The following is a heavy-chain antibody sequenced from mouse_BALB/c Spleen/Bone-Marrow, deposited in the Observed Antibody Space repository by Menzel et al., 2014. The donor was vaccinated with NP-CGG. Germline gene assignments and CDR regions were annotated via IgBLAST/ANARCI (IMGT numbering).Heavy chain of an antibody. CDR3: ARKGAMITHYYAMDY. CDR1: GFTFSSFG. Sequence: EVKLVESGGGLVQPGGSQKLSCAASGFTFSSFGMHWVRQAPEKGLEWVAYISNGSSTIYYADTVKGRFTISRDNSKNTLFLQMTSLRSEDTAMYYCARKGAMITHYYAMDYWGQGTSVTVSS. D-gene: IGHD2-4*01. CDR2: ISNGSSTI. J-gene: IGHJ4*01. V-gene: IGHV5-17*02.